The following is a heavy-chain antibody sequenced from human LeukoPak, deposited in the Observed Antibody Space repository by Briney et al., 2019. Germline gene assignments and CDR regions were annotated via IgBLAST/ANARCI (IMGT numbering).Heavy chain of an antibody. D-gene: IGHD6-13*01. Sequence: SQTLSLTCTVSGGSISSGGYYWSWIRQHPGKGLEWIGYIYYSGSTYYNPSPKSRVTISVDTSKNQFSLKLSSVTAADTAVYYCSRGAAAGPFWYFDLWGRGTLVTVSS. CDR3: SRGAAAGPFWYFDL. CDR1: GGSISSGGYY. CDR2: IYYSGST. J-gene: IGHJ2*01. V-gene: IGHV4-31*03.